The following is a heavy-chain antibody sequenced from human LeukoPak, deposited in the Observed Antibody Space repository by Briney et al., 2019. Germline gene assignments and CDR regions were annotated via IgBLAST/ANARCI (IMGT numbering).Heavy chain of an antibody. D-gene: IGHD2-15*01. CDR2: IYPADSDT. CDR1: GYPFDRFW. J-gene: IGHJ4*02. CDR3: ARGSRWSTFDY. Sequence: GESLKISCKGSGYPFDRFWIGWVRQMPGKSLEWMGLIYPADSDTRYSPSFQGQVTISADKSISTAYLQWSSLKASDTAMYYCARGSRWSTFDYWGQGTLVTVSS. V-gene: IGHV5-51*01.